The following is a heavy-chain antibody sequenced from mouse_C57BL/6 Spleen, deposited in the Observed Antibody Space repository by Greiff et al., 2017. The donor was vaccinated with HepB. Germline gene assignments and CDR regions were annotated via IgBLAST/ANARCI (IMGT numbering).Heavy chain of an antibody. CDR2: IYPGDGDT. D-gene: IGHD2-2*01. J-gene: IGHJ4*01. V-gene: IGHV1-80*01. CDR3: ARGGVTTGVYYAMDY. Sequence: QVQLQQSGAELVKPGASVKISCKASGYAFSSYWMNWVKQRPGKGLEWIGQIYPGDGDTNYNGKFKGKATLTADKSSSTAYMQLSSLTSEDSAVYFCARGGVTTGVYYAMDYWGQGTSVTVSS. CDR1: GYAFSSYW.